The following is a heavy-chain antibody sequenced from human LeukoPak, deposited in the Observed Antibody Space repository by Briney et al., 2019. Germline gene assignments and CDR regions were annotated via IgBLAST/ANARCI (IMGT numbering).Heavy chain of an antibody. CDR2: IYYSGST. V-gene: IGHV4-31*03. CDR1: GDSISSGAYY. Sequence: SETLSLTCTVSGDSISSGAYYWTWVRQHPGKGLEWIGYIYYSGSTYYNPSLKSRVTISVGTSENRFSLKLSSVTAADTAIYYCVRDHYYYGLDVWGQGTTVTVSS. J-gene: IGHJ6*02. CDR3: VRDHYYYGLDV.